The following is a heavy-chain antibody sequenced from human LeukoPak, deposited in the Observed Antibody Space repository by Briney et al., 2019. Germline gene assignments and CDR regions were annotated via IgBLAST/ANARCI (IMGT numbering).Heavy chain of an antibody. CDR2: INPNSGGT. CDR3: ARGYSSGWYKSTYNWFDP. D-gene: IGHD6-19*01. J-gene: IGHJ5*02. Sequence: ASVKVSCKASGYTLTGYYMHWVRQAPGQGLEWMGRINPNSGGTNYAQKFQGRVTMTRDTSISTAYMELSRLRSDDTAVYYCARGYSSGWYKSTYNWFDPWGQGTLVTVSS. V-gene: IGHV1-2*06. CDR1: GYTLTGYY.